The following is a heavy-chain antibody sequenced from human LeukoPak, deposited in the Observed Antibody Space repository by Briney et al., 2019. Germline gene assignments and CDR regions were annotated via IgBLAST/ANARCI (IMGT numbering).Heavy chain of an antibody. Sequence: GGSLRLSCAASGFTFSSYAMNWVRRAPGKGLEWVSSITSGGGSTYYADSVKGRFTISGDNSKKTLYLQMNSLRAEDTAVYYCAKGGTRGQFGDLFYFDYWGQGILVTVSS. D-gene: IGHD3-10*01. J-gene: IGHJ4*02. CDR1: GFTFSSYA. V-gene: IGHV3-23*01. CDR2: ITSGGGST. CDR3: AKGGTRGQFGDLFYFDY.